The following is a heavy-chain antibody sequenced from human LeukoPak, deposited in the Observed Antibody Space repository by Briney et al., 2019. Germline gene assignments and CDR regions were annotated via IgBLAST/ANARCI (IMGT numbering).Heavy chain of an antibody. V-gene: IGHV3-23*01. CDR1: GFTFSSFA. Sequence: GGSLRLSCAASGFTFSSFALSWVRQGPGRGLEWVSGISGSGGSTYYADSVKGRFTISRDNSNNRLYLQMNSLRAEDTAVYYCAKDKGSGTYPPYWGQGTLVTVSS. CDR3: AKDKGSGTYPPY. J-gene: IGHJ4*02. D-gene: IGHD1-26*01. CDR2: ISGSGGST.